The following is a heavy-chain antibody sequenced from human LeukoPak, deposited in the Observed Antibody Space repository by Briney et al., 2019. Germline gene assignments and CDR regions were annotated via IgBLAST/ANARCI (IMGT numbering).Heavy chain of an antibody. Sequence: ASVKVSCKASGYTFTSYYMHWVRQAPGQVLEWMGIINPSGGSTSYAQKFQGRVTMTRDTSTSTVYMELSSLRSEDTAVYYCAVGLPAAIVMHYYYYGMDVWGQGTTVTVSS. CDR3: AVGLPAAIVMHYYYYGMDV. J-gene: IGHJ6*02. D-gene: IGHD2-2*02. CDR2: INPSGGST. CDR1: GYTFTSYY. V-gene: IGHV1-46*01.